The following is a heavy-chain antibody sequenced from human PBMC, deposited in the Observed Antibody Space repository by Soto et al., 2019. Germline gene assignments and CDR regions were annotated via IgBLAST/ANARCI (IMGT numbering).Heavy chain of an antibody. V-gene: IGHV1-8*01. Sequence: VQLVQSGAEVKKPGASVKVSRKASGYTFTNYDINWVRQATGQGLEWRGWMNRNGGDTGYAQKVQGRVTMTRNTSISTVYMELSSLRSEDTAVYYCAGSNAAMSGRLAFDIWVRGTMVTVSS. CDR1: GYTFTNYD. J-gene: IGHJ3*02. D-gene: IGHD5-18*01. CDR2: MNRNGGDT. CDR3: AGSNAAMSGRLAFDI.